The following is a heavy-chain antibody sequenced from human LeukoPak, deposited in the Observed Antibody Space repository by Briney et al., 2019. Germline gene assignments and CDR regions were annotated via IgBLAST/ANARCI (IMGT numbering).Heavy chain of an antibody. Sequence: GASVKVSCKASGYTFTSYGISWVRQAPGQGLEWMGWISAYNGNTNYAQKLQGRVTMTTDTSTSTAYMELRSLRSDDTAAYYCASSYGDYDYYYYGMDVWGQGTTVTVSS. J-gene: IGHJ6*02. V-gene: IGHV1-18*01. CDR2: ISAYNGNT. CDR3: ASSYGDYDYYYYGMDV. D-gene: IGHD4-17*01. CDR1: GYTFTSYG.